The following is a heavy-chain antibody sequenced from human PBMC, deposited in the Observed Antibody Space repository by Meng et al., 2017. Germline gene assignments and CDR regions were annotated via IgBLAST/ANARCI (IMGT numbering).Heavy chain of an antibody. J-gene: IGHJ4*02. D-gene: IGHD1-26*01. CDR3: AREGRVDFDY. CDR2: ITTKTGNP. CDR1: GYTLRSYV. V-gene: IGHV7-4-1*02. Sequence: VHLVHSGSELKKPGASGKVSCKATGYTLRSYVMNWVRQAPGQGLEWLGWITTKTGNPTYDQGFTGRFVFSLDTSVSTAYLQISSLKAEDTDVYYCAREGRVDFDYWGQGTLVTVSS.